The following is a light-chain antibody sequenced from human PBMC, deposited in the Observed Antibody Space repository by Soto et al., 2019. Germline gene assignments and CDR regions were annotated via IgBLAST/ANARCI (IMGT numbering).Light chain of an antibody. CDR2: WAS. CDR1: QSVLSTSNNKNY. Sequence: EIVLTQSPGTLSLSPGERATLSCRASQSVLSTSNNKNYLGWYQQKPGQPPKLLIYWASIRESGVPDRFSGSGSGTDFTLTISSLQAEDVAVYYCQQYYSTFPFTFGPGTKVEIK. V-gene: IGKV4-1*01. CDR3: QQYYSTFPFT. J-gene: IGKJ3*01.